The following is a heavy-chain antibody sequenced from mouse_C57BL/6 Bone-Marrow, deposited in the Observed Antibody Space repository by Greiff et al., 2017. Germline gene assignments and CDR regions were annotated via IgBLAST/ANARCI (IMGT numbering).Heavy chain of an antibody. V-gene: IGHV14-4*01. CDR2: IDPENGDT. J-gene: IGHJ1*03. CDR3: TTGYSNYDGYFDV. Sequence: EVKLQESGAELVRPGASVKLSCTASGFNIKDDYMHWVKQRPEQGLEWIGWIDPENGDTEYASKFQGKATITADTSSNTAYLQLSSLTSEDTAVYYCTTGYSNYDGYFDVWGTGTTVTVSS. CDR1: GFNIKDDY. D-gene: IGHD2-5*01.